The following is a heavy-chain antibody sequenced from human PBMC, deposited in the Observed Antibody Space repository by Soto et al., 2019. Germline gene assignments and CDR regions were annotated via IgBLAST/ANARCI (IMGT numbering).Heavy chain of an antibody. D-gene: IGHD7-27*01. V-gene: IGHV4-59*11. J-gene: IGHJ4*02. CDR3: TRANWYSEY. CDR2: IYYNGNT. Sequence: QVQLQESGPGLVKPSETLSLTCSVSGGSISNHYWSWIRQPPGKGLEWIGYIYYNGNTNYNPSLKSQVTTSVDTSRNQISLKLTTVTAADTAVYYCTRANWYSEYWGQGTLVTVSS. CDR1: GGSISNHY.